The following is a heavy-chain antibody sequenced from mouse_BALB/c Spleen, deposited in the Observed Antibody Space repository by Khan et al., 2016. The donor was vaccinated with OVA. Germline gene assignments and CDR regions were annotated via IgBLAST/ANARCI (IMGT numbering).Heavy chain of an antibody. D-gene: IGHD1-2*01. Sequence: VQLKQSGPELVKPGASVKISCKASGYTFTDYNMDWVKQSQGESLEWIGYIFPNTGDTGYNQKSKTKATLTVDSSSNTAYMELRGLTSEDSAVYYCARSGYGSFAYWGQGTLVTVSA. CDR3: ARSGYGSFAY. J-gene: IGHJ3*01. CDR1: GYTFTDYN. CDR2: IFPNTGDT. V-gene: IGHV1S29*02.